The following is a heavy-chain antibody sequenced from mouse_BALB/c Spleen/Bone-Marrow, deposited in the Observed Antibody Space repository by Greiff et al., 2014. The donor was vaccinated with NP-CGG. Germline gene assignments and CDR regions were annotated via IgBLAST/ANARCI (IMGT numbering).Heavy chain of an antibody. Sequence: LVESGAELVKPGASVKLSCKASGYNFISYWIHWVKQRPGQGLEWIGEINPGNGRTNYNEKFKNKATLTIDKSSSTAYMQLSRLTSEDSAVYYCARWGKGYFDVGGAGTTVTVSS. CDR3: ARWGKGYFDV. CDR2: INPGNGRT. D-gene: IGHD1-3*01. J-gene: IGHJ1*01. CDR1: GYNFISYW. V-gene: IGHV1S81*02.